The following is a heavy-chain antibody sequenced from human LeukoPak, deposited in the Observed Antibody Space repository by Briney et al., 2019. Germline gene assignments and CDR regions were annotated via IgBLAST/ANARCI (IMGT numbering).Heavy chain of an antibody. Sequence: ASVKVSCKASGYTFTSYYMHWVRQAPGQGLEWMGIINPSGGSTSYAQKFQGRVTITADKSTSTAYMELSSLRSEDTAVYYCARDGDDYGDYDFDYWGQGTLVTVSS. V-gene: IGHV1-46*01. CDR1: GYTFTSYY. CDR3: ARDGDDYGDYDFDY. CDR2: INPSGGST. J-gene: IGHJ4*02. D-gene: IGHD4-17*01.